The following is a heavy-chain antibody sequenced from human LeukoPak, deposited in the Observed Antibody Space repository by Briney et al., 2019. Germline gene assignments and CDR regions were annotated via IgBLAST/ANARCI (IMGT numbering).Heavy chain of an antibody. CDR3: ARRAGAYSHPYDY. J-gene: IGHJ4*02. D-gene: IGHD4/OR15-4a*01. V-gene: IGHV1-69*06. CDR2: IIPIFGTA. CDR1: GGTFSSYA. Sequence: ASVKVSCKASGGTFSSYAISWVRQAPGQGLEWMGRIIPIFGTANYAQKFQGRVTITADKSTSTAYMELSSLRAEDTAVYYCARRAGAYSHPYDYWGQGTLVTVSS.